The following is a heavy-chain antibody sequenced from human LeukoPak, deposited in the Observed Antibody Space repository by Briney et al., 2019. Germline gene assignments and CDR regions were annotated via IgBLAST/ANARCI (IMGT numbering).Heavy chain of an antibody. CDR3: ARVTKWLRFGGPGYYYMDV. J-gene: IGHJ6*03. D-gene: IGHD5-12*01. Sequence: SETLSLTCAVYGGSFSGYYWSWIRQPPGKGLEWIGYIYYSGSTYYNPSLKSRVTISVDTSKNQFSLKLSSVTAADTAVYYCARVTKWLRFGGPGYYYMDVWGKGTTVAVSS. V-gene: IGHV4-59*12. CDR1: GGSFSGYY. CDR2: IYYSGST.